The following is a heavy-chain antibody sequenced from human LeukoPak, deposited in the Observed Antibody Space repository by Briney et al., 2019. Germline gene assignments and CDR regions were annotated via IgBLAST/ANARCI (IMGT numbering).Heavy chain of an antibody. V-gene: IGHV3-74*01. J-gene: IGHJ5*02. CDR1: EFTFSRYW. Sequence: GGSLRLSCVDSEFTFSRYWMHWVRQAPGEGLVWVSRINTDGTTTNYADSVKGRFTISRDNAKNTLYLQMNSLRAEDTALYHCARGQGVMRFDPWGQGTLVTVSS. D-gene: IGHD3-16*01. CDR2: INTDGTTT. CDR3: ARGQGVMRFDP.